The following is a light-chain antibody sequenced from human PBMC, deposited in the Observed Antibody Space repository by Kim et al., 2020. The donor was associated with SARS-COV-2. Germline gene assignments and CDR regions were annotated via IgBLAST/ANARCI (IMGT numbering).Light chain of an antibody. J-gene: IGKJ1*01. Sequence: EIVMTQSPATLSVSPGERATLSCRASQSISSDLAWYQQKPGQAPRLLIHGASTRATGIPARFSGSGSGTEFTLTISSLQSEDSAHYYCQHYWTPWTFGQGTKVDIK. CDR2: GAS. V-gene: IGKV3-15*01. CDR1: QSISSD. CDR3: QHYWTPWT.